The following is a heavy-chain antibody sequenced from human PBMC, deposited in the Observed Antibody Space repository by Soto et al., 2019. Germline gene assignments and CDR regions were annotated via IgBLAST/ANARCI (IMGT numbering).Heavy chain of an antibody. J-gene: IGHJ4*02. CDR2: INHLETT. CDR3: ARGGGFDSFDY. D-gene: IGHD3-10*01. V-gene: IGHV4-30-2*01. CDR1: GASITYGAYS. Sequence: QLQLHMSGSGLVKPSQTLSLTCTVSGASITYGAYSWSWIRQTPGQSLEWIGYINHLETTFYNPSFDSRLTLSIDRTKNQFSLNLKSMSAADRAVYFCARGGGFDSFDYWGQGILVTVSS.